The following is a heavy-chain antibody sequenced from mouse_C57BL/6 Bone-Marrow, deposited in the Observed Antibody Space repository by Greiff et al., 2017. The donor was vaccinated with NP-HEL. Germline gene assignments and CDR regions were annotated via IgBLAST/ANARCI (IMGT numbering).Heavy chain of an antibody. CDR2: ISYDGSN. J-gene: IGHJ3*01. Sequence: VQLQQSGPGLVKPSQSLSLTCSVTGYSITSGYYWNWIRQFPGNKLEWMGYISYDGSNNYNPSLKNRISITRDTSKNQFFLKLNSVTTEDTATYYCARGGYGSSPWFAYWGQGTLVTVSA. D-gene: IGHD1-1*01. V-gene: IGHV3-6*01. CDR3: ARGGYGSSPWFAY. CDR1: GYSITSGYY.